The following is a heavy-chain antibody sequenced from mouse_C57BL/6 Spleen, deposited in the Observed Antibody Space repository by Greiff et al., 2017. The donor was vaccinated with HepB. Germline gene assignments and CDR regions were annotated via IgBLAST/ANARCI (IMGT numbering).Heavy chain of an antibody. CDR2: ISSGGDYI. J-gene: IGHJ4*01. D-gene: IGHD2-3*01. CDR1: GFTFSSYA. CDR3: TRDPMDVYYHYYAMDY. Sequence: EVQLVESGEGLVKPGGSLKLSCAASGFTFSSYAMSWVRQTPEKRLEWVAYISSGGDYIYYADTVKGRYTISRDNTRNTLYLQMRSLKSEDTAMYYCTRDPMDVYYHYYAMDYWGQGTSVTVSS. V-gene: IGHV5-9-1*02.